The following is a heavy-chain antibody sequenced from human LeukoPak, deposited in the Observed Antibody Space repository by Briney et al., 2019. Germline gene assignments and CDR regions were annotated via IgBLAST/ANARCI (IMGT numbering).Heavy chain of an antibody. V-gene: IGHV3-43*01. J-gene: IGHJ4*02. D-gene: IGHD6-6*01. CDR3: AKDITQYGISSIDY. Sequence: GGSLRLSCGASGFTFRDYTMHWVRQAPAKGLEWVSLITWDSTSAYHAASVKGRFTTSRDNSKNSLFLQMNSLTPEDSGFYYCAKDITQYGISSIDYWGQGTLVTASS. CDR2: ITWDSTSA. CDR1: GFTFRDYT.